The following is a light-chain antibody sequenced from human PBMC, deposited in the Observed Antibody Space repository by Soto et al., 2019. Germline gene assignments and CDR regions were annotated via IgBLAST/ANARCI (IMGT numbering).Light chain of an antibody. CDR2: KAS. CDR1: QSISIW. J-gene: IGKJ4*01. CDR3: QQYQDYPLT. V-gene: IGKV1-5*03. Sequence: DIQMTQSPSTLSASVGDRVTITCRASQSISIWLAWYQQKPGKAPKLLIYKASSLESEVPARFSGSGSGTEFTLTINYLQPDDFATYYCQQYQDYPLTFGGGTKVEIK.